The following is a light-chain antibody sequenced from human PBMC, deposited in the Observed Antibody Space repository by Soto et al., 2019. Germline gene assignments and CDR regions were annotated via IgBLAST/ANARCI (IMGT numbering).Light chain of an antibody. J-gene: IGLJ1*01. V-gene: IGLV2-14*03. CDR1: SSDVGGYNF. Sequence: QSALTQPASVSGSPGQSITISCTGTSSDVGGYNFVSWYQQHPDKAPKLIIYDVSDRPSGVSYRFSGSKSGNTASLTISGLQAEDEADYFCASYTSTTLYVFGSGTKVTVL. CDR2: DVS. CDR3: ASYTSTTLYV.